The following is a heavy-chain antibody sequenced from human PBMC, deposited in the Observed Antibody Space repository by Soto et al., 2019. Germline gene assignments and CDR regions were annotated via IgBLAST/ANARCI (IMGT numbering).Heavy chain of an antibody. CDR2: IYYSGST. D-gene: IGHD2-15*01. Sequence: PSETLSLTCTVSGGSISTYYWSWIRQPPGKGLEWIGLIYYSGSTTYNPSFKSLFTISVETPKNHFSLMLSSLTATDTAVFYCSVIGYRICSGGSCYHPRHAFDIWGQGTMVTVSS. V-gene: IGHV4-59*08. CDR1: GGSISTYY. CDR3: SVIGYRICSGGSCYHPRHAFDI. J-gene: IGHJ3*02.